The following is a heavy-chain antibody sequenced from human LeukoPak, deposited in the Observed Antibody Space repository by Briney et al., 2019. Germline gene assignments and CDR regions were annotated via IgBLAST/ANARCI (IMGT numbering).Heavy chain of an antibody. V-gene: IGHV1-2*06. J-gene: IGHJ4*02. CDR1: GYTFTGYY. CDR3: ARAVVGRGFDY. CDR2: INPNSGGT. Sequence: ASVKVSCKASGYTFTGYYMHWVRQAPGQGLEGMGRINPNSGGTNYAQKFQRRVTMTRDTSISTAYMELSRLRSDDTAVYYCARAVVGRGFDYWGQGTLVTVSS. D-gene: IGHD6-19*01.